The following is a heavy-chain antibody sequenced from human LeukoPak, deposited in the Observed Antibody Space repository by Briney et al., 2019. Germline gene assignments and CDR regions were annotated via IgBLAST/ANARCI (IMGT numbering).Heavy chain of an antibody. D-gene: IGHD3-10*01. CDR1: GYTFTSHG. Sequence: GASVKVSCKASGYTFTSHGIHWMRQAPGQRPEWMGWMNSGSGDTEYSQNLEGRVILPGDTSASTAYMELSSLRSEDTAVYYCARDREYGSGTYYNDQWGQGTLVTVSS. V-gene: IGHV1-3*04. J-gene: IGHJ5*02. CDR3: ARDREYGSGTYYNDQ. CDR2: MNSGSGDT.